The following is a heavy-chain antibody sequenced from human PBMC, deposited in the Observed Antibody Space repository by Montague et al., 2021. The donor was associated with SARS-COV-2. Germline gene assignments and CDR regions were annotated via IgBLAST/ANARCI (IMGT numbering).Heavy chain of an antibody. D-gene: IGHD2-2*01. V-gene: IGHV4-34*01. CDR3: ARGRVVVVPAAMGVPRELYYSWYLDV. CDR2: INLSGST. J-gene: IGHJ6*03. Sequence: SETLSLTCAVYGGSFSGYYWSWIRQPPGKGLEWIGEINLSGSTNYNPSLKRRVPISVDTSKNQFSVKLSLVTAADTAVYYCARGRVVVVPAAMGVPRELYYSWYLDVGGKGTTVTVSS. CDR1: GGSFSGYY.